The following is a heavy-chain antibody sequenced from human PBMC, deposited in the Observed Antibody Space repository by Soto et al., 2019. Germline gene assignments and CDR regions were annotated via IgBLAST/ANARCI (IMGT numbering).Heavy chain of an antibody. D-gene: IGHD3-22*01. CDR1: GYSFDGYW. CDR2: IDLSDSQT. V-gene: IGHV5-10-1*01. CDR3: ARQIYDSDSGPNFQYYFDS. J-gene: IGHJ4*02. Sequence: GESLKISCKGSGYSFDGYWITWVRQMPGEGVEWMGRIDLSDSQTYYSPSFRGHVTISATKSITTVCLQWSSLRASDTAMYYCARQIYDSDSGPNFQYYFDSWGQGTLVTVSS.